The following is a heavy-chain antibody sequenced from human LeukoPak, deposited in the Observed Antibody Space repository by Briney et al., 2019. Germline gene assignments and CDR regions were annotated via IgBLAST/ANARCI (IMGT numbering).Heavy chain of an antibody. CDR1: GFTFNSYA. V-gene: IGHV3-23*01. CDR3: AKDFQFLWFGES. CDR2: ISGSGGST. D-gene: IGHD3-10*01. Sequence: GGSLRLSCAASGFTFNSYAMSWVRQAPGKGLEWVSAISGSGGSTYYADSVKGRFTISRDNSKNTLYLQMNSLRAEDTAVYYCAKDFQFLWFGESWGRGTLVTVSS. J-gene: IGHJ5*02.